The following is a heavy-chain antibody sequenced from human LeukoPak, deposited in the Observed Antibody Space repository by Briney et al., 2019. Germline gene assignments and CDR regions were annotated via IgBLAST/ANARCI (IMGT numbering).Heavy chain of an antibody. J-gene: IGHJ4*02. CDR2: ISSSSSTI. V-gene: IGHV3-48*01. Sequence: GGSLRLSCAASGFTFSSYSMNWVRQAPGKGLEWVSYISSSSSTIYYADSVKGRFTISRDNAKNSLYLQMNSLRAEDTAVYYCVRGRSIVVVPAAIDHWGQGTLVTVSS. D-gene: IGHD2-2*02. CDR3: VRGRSIVVVPAAIDH. CDR1: GFTFSSYS.